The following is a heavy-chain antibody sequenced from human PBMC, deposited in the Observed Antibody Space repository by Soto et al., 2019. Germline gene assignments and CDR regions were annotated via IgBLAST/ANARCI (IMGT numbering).Heavy chain of an antibody. J-gene: IGHJ6*02. CDR3: ATDSAFLIAAAGYYYYGMDV. CDR2: FDPEDGET. V-gene: IGHV1-24*01. CDR1: GYTLTELS. D-gene: IGHD6-13*01. Sequence: ASVKVSCKVSGYTLTELSMHWVRQAPGKGLEWMGGFDPEDGETIYAQKFQGRVTMTEDTSTDTAYMELSSLRSEDTAVYYCATDSAFLIAAAGYYYYGMDVWGQGTTVTVSS.